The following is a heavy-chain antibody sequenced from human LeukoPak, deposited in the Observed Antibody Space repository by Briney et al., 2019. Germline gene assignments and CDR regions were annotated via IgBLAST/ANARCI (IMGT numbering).Heavy chain of an antibody. CDR2: IGTAGDT. CDR3: ARGPLNYYYGMDV. V-gene: IGHV3-13*01. Sequence: GGSLRLSCAASGFTLSNYAMHWVRQPAGKGLEWVSAIGTAGDTFYPGSVKGRFTISRDNAKKSLFLQMNSLRADDTAVYYCARGPLNYYYGMDVWGQGTTVTVSS. J-gene: IGHJ6*02. CDR1: GFTLSNYA.